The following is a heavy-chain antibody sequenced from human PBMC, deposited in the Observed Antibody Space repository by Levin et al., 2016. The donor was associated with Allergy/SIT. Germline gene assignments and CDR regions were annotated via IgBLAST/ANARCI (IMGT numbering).Heavy chain of an antibody. J-gene: IGHJ4*02. CDR2: IYHSGST. V-gene: IGHV4-38-2*01. CDR1: GYSISSGYY. D-gene: IGHD3-10*01. Sequence: SETLSLTCAVSGYSISSGYYWGWIRQPPGKGLEWIGSIYHSGSTYYNPSLKSRVTISVDTSKNQFSLKLSSVTAADTAVYYCARHVTGSGSYYDYWGQGTLVTVSS. CDR3: ARHVTGSGSYYDY.